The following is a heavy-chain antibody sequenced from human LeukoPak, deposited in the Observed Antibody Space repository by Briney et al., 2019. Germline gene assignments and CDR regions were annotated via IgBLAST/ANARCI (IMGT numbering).Heavy chain of an antibody. CDR1: GFTFSSYW. J-gene: IGHJ5*01. Sequence: GGSLRLSCAASGFTFSSYWMSWVRQAPGKGLEWVANIKQDGSEKYYVDSVKGRFPISRDNAKNSLYLQMNSLRAEDTAVYYCARDLLRYFDWFDYWGQGTLVTVSS. CDR2: IKQDGSEK. D-gene: IGHD3-9*01. V-gene: IGHV3-7*01. CDR3: ARDLLRYFDWFDY.